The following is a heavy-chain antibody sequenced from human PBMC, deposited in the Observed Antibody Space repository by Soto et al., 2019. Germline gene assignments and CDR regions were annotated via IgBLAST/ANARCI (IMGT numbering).Heavy chain of an antibody. CDR1: GFTFSSYG. Sequence: GGSLRLSCAASGFTFSSYGMHWVRQAPGKGLEWVAVISYDGSNKYYADSVKGRFTISRDNSKNTLYLQMNSLRAEDTAVYYCAKEPGLWGQGTLVTVSS. J-gene: IGHJ4*02. V-gene: IGHV3-30*18. CDR3: AKEPGL. CDR2: ISYDGSNK.